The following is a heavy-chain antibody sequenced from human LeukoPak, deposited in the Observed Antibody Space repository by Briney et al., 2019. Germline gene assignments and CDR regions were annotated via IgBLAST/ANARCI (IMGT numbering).Heavy chain of an antibody. D-gene: IGHD3-10*01. J-gene: IGHJ4*02. V-gene: IGHV4-31*03. Sequence: PSETLSLTCTVSGDSISSGSYYWTWIRQHPGKGLEWIGYIYKSGSTYYNPSLKSRVIISIDTSKNQFSLQLTSVNAADTAAYYCARGTDHYGSGSYGYWGQGILVTVSS. CDR1: GDSISSGSYY. CDR2: IYKSGST. CDR3: ARGTDHYGSGSYGY.